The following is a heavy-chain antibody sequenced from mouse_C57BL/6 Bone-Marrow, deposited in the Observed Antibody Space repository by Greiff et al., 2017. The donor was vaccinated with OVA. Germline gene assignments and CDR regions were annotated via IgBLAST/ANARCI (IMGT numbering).Heavy chain of an antibody. D-gene: IGHD1-1*01. Sequence: EVKLMESGAELVRPGASVKLSCTASGFNIKDDYMHWVKQRPEQGLEWIGWIDPENGDTEYASKFQGKATITADTSSNTAYLQLSSLTSEDTAVYYCTTGITTVASLYYYAMDYWGQGTSVTVSS. CDR3: TTGITTVASLYYYAMDY. V-gene: IGHV14-4*01. CDR2: IDPENGDT. J-gene: IGHJ4*01. CDR1: GFNIKDDY.